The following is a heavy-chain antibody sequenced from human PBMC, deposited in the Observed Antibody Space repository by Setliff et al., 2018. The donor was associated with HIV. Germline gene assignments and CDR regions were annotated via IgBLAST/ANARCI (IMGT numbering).Heavy chain of an antibody. D-gene: IGHD1-26*01. J-gene: IGHJ5*01. Sequence: GGSLRLSCAASGFTFSNAWMGWVRQAPGKGLEWVGRIKTRPFGATTDLAAPVKGRFFISRDDLTDTLYLEMNSLRAEDTAVYYCTSNSYGFWPGGWFDSWGPGILVTVSS. CDR3: TSNSYGFWPGGWFDS. CDR2: IKTRPFGATT. CDR1: GFTFSNAW. V-gene: IGHV3-15*05.